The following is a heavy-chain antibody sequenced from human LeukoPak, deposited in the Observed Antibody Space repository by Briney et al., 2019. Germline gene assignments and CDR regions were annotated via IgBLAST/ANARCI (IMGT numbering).Heavy chain of an antibody. CDR2: INPNSGGT. CDR1: GYTFTGYY. D-gene: IGHD3-16*01. J-gene: IGHJ5*02. Sequence: ASVKVSCKASGYTFTGYYMHWVRQAPGQGLEWMGWINPNSGGTNYAQKFQGRVTMTRDTSISTAYMELSRLRSDDTAVYYCARDRGSFTFGGVIEANWFDPRGQGTLVTVSS. CDR3: ARDRGSFTFGGVIEANWFDP. V-gene: IGHV1-2*02.